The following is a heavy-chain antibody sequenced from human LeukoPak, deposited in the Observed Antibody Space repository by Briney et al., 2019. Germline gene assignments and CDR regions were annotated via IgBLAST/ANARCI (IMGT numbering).Heavy chain of an antibody. J-gene: IGHJ5*02. V-gene: IGHV3-23*01. D-gene: IGHD3-22*01. CDR1: GFTFSSYA. Sequence: GGSLRLSCAASGFTFSSYAMSWVRQAPGKGLESISALSNSGVSSYYADSVKGRFTISRDNSKNTLYLQLNSLRAEDTAVYYCARDYYYDSSGPRGIWFDPWGQGTLVTVSS. CDR2: LSNSGVSS. CDR3: ARDYYYDSSGPRGIWFDP.